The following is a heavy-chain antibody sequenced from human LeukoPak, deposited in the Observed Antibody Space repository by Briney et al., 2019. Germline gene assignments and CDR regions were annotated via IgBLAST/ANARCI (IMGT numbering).Heavy chain of an antibody. J-gene: IGHJ4*02. CDR3: AKDRWDCSSTSCYIDY. Sequence: GGSLRLSCAASGFTFSNYWMHWVRQAPGKGLVWVSRKSDGSSTSYADSVKGRFTISRDNSKNTLYLQMNSLRAEDTAVYYCAKDRWDCSSTSCYIDYWGQGTLVTVSS. V-gene: IGHV3-74*01. CDR2: KSDGSST. CDR1: GFTFSNYW. D-gene: IGHD2-2*02.